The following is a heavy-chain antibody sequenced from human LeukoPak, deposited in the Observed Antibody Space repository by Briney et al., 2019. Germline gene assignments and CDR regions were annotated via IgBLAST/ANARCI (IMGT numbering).Heavy chain of an antibody. CDR3: ARDIGVEQWLVTQRSYWYFDL. V-gene: IGHV3-11*01. Sequence: GGSLRLSCAASGFTFSDYYMSWIRQAPGKGLEWVSYISSSGSTIYYADSVKGRFTISRDNAKNSLYLQMNSLRAEDTAVYYCARDIGVEQWLVTQRSYWYFDLWGRGTLVTVSS. J-gene: IGHJ2*01. D-gene: IGHD6-19*01. CDR1: GFTFSDYY. CDR2: ISSSGSTI.